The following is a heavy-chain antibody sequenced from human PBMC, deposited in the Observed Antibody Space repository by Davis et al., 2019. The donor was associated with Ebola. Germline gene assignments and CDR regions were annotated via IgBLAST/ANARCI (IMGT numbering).Heavy chain of an antibody. CDR2: IYPADSDT. J-gene: IGHJ5*02. CDR1: GYSFTTYW. CDR3: ARGRWFDP. Sequence: PGGSLRLSCKASGYSFTTYWIGWVRQMPGKGLEWMGIIYPADSDTRYSPSFQGQVTISADKSISTAYLQWSSLKASDTAMYYCARGRWFDPWGQGTLVTVSS. V-gene: IGHV5-51*01. D-gene: IGHD6-6*01.